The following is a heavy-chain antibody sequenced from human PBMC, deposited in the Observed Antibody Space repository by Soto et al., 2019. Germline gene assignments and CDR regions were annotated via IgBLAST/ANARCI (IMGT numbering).Heavy chain of an antibody. CDR1: GYTFTSYG. D-gene: IGHD2-2*01. V-gene: IGHV1-18*01. J-gene: IGHJ4*02. Sequence: GASVKVSCNASGYTFTSYGISWVRQAPGQGLEWMGWISAYNGNTDYPQKLQSRVTMTTDTSTSTAYMELRSLRSDDTAVYYCAREGYCISSSCYASALDYWGQGTLVTVSS. CDR3: AREGYCISSSCYASALDY. CDR2: ISAYNGNT.